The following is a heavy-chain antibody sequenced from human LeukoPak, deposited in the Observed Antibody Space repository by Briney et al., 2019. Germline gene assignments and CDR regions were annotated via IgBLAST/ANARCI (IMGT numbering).Heavy chain of an antibody. J-gene: IGHJ3*02. V-gene: IGHV4-34*01. D-gene: IGHD6-13*01. CDR2: INHSGST. CDR3: VRDSKAFNAFDI. CDR1: GGSFSGYD. Sequence: TSETLSLTCAVYGGSFSGYDWTWIRQPPGEGLEWIGEINHSGSTSYNPSLESRVTISVDTSKNQFSLKLSSVTAADTAVYYCVRDSKAFNAFDIWGQGTMATVSS.